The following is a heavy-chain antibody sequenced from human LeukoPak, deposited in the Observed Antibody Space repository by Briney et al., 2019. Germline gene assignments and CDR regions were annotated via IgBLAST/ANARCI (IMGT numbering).Heavy chain of an antibody. Sequence: PSETLSLTCTVSGGSISSYYWSWIRQPPGKGLEWIGYIYYSGSTNYNPSLKSRVTISVDTSKNQFSLKLSSVTAADTAVYYCAKDYAGYCSTTSCGISDVWGKGTTVTVSS. V-gene: IGHV4-59*01. J-gene: IGHJ6*04. CDR1: GGSISSYY. CDR2: IYYSGST. CDR3: AKDYAGYCSTTSCGISDV. D-gene: IGHD2-2*01.